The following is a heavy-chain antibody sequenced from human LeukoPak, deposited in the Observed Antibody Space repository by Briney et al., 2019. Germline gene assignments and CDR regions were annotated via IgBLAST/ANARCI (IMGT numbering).Heavy chain of an antibody. D-gene: IGHD3-9*01. CDR1: GGSISSGGYS. CDR3: AGALRYFDWLAGFDY. V-gene: IGHV4-30-2*01. CDR2: IYHSGST. J-gene: IGHJ4*02. Sequence: SETLSLTCAVSGGSISSGGYSWSWIRQPPGKGLEWIGYIYHSGSTYYNPSLKSRVTISVDRSKNQFSLKLSSVTAADTAVYYCAGALRYFDWLAGFDYWGQGTLVTVSS.